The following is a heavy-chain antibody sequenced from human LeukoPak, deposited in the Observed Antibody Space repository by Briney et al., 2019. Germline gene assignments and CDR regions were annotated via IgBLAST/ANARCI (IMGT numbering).Heavy chain of an antibody. CDR3: TGAATDYYYYMDV. J-gene: IGHJ6*03. Sequence: GGTLRLSCAASGFTFSSYGMTWVRQAPGKGLEWVSSIRGSGGSTYYPDSVKGRFTISRDNSKNTVYLQMSSLRGDDTAVYYCTGAATDYYYYMDVWGKGTTVTISS. CDR2: IRGSGGST. V-gene: IGHV3-23*01. D-gene: IGHD1-26*01. CDR1: GFTFSSYG.